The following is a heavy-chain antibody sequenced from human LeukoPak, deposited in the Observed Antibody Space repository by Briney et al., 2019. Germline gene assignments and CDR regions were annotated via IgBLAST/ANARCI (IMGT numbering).Heavy chain of an antibody. CDR3: ARVRGEDSSSWYPTEDY. Sequence: SETLSLTCAVYGGSFSGYYWSWIRQPPGKGLEWIGEINHSGSTNYNPSLKSRVTISVDTSKNQFSLKLSSVTAADTAVYYCARVRGEDSSSWYPTEDYWGQGTLVTASS. D-gene: IGHD6-13*01. CDR1: GGSFSGYY. V-gene: IGHV4-34*01. J-gene: IGHJ4*02. CDR2: INHSGST.